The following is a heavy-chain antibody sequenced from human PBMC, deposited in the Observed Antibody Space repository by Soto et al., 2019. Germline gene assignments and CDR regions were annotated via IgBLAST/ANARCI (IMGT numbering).Heavy chain of an antibody. V-gene: IGHV4-4*02. CDR1: GGSISSSNW. J-gene: IGHJ5*02. Sequence: TSETLSLTCAVSGGSISSSNWWTWVRHPPGKGLEWIGEISHSGTTYYNPSLKSRVDISIDRSKNQFSLKLSSVTAADTAVYYCARVRAGCSATSCYLDPWGQGTLVTVSS. CDR2: ISHSGTT. D-gene: IGHD2-2*01. CDR3: ARVRAGCSATSCYLDP.